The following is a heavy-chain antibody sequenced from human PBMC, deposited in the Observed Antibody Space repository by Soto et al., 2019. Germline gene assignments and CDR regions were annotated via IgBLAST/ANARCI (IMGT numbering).Heavy chain of an antibody. CDR3: AREVYTMVRGVPYYYYGMDV. Sequence: QVQLVQSGAEVKKPGASVKVSCKASGYTFTSYGISWVRQAPGQGLEWMGWISAYNGNTNYAQKLQGRVTMTTDTSTSPAYMELRSLRSDDTAVYYCAREVYTMVRGVPYYYYGMDVWGQGTTVTVSS. CDR1: GYTFTSYG. D-gene: IGHD3-10*01. CDR2: ISAYNGNT. J-gene: IGHJ6*02. V-gene: IGHV1-18*01.